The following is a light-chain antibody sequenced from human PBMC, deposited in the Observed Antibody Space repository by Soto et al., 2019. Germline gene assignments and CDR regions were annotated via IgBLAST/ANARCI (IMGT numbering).Light chain of an antibody. Sequence: NFMLTQPHSVSESPGKTVTISCTRSSGSIASNYVQWYQQRPGSSPTTLIYEYNQRPSGVPDRFSGSVDSSSNSASLTISGLKTEDEADYYCQSYDTNSQVFGGGTKVTVL. J-gene: IGLJ3*02. V-gene: IGLV6-57*01. CDR3: QSYDTNSQV. CDR1: SGSIASNY. CDR2: EYN.